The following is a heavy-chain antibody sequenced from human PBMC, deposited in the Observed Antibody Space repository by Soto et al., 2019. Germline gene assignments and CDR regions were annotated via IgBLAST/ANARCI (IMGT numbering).Heavy chain of an antibody. J-gene: IGHJ2*01. CDR3: AKAGGFGGYWYFDL. CDR1: GFTFSSYA. CDR2: ISGSGGST. D-gene: IGHD3-10*01. Sequence: EVQLLESGGGLVQPGGSLRLSCAASGFTFSSYAMSWVRQAPGKGLEWVSAISGSGGSTYYADSVKGRFTISRDNSKNTMYLKMDSRRAEDTAVYYCAKAGGFGGYWYFDLWGRGTLVTVSS. V-gene: IGHV3-23*01.